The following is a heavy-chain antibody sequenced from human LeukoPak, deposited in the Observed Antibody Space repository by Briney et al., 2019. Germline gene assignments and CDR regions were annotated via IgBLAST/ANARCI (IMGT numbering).Heavy chain of an antibody. D-gene: IGHD3-22*01. Sequence: QPGGSLRLSCAASGFTFTSYWMSWVRQAPGKGLEWVANIKQDGSEKYYVDSVKGCFTISRDNTKNSLYLQMNSLRGEDTAVYYCARDQYYYDSSGYYYYFDYWGQGTLVTVSS. J-gene: IGHJ4*02. CDR2: IKQDGSEK. CDR1: GFTFTSYW. V-gene: IGHV3-7*04. CDR3: ARDQYYYDSSGYYYYFDY.